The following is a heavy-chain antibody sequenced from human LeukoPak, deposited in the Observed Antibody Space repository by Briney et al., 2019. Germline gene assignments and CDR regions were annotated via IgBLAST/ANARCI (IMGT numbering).Heavy chain of an antibody. CDR1: GGSISSYY. J-gene: IGHJ4*02. Sequence: SETLSLTCTVSGGSISSYYWSWIRQPPGKGLEWIGYIYYRGSTNYNPSLKSRVTISVDASQNQFSLKLSSVTAADTAVYYCARQGYSSGFYYFDYWGQGTLVTVSS. CDR2: IYYRGST. CDR3: ARQGYSSGFYYFDY. D-gene: IGHD6-19*01. V-gene: IGHV4-59*01.